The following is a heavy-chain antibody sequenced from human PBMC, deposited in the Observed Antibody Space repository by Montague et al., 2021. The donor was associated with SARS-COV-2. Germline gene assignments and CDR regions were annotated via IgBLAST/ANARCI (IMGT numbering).Heavy chain of an antibody. Sequence: CAISGDSVSRIGVGWNWIRQSPSRGLEWLGSTYYTSKWNNDYTISVKSRISISPDTSKNQFSLQLKSVTPEDTAVYYCARDFLDPPLDYYYYMDVWGKGTTVTVSS. J-gene: IGHJ6*03. V-gene: IGHV6-1*01. CDR2: TYYTSKWNN. CDR3: ARDFLDPPLDYYYYMDV. D-gene: IGHD1-1*01. CDR1: GDSVSRIGVG.